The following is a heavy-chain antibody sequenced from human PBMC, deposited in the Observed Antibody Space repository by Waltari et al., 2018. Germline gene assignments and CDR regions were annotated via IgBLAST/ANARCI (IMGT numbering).Heavy chain of an antibody. CDR1: GYSLTTGYY. CDR2: IYHSGST. V-gene: IGHV4-38-2*01. Sequence: QVQLQESGPGLVQPSETLSLTCAVSGYSLTTGYYWGCIRQPPGKGLEWIGSIYHSGSTYYNPSLKSRVTISVDTSKNQFSLELSSVTAADTAVYYCASPPFSGSYFWSYWGQGTLVTVSS. D-gene: IGHD1-26*01. J-gene: IGHJ4*02. CDR3: ASPPFSGSYFWSY.